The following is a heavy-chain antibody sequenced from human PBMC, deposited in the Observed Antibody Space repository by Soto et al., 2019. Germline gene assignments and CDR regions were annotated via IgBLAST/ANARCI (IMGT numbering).Heavy chain of an antibody. J-gene: IGHJ3*02. CDR2: IIPIFGTA. V-gene: IGHV1-69*01. D-gene: IGHD3-22*01. CDR1: GGTFSSYA. Sequence: QVQLVQSGAEVKKPGSSVKVSCKASGGTFSSYAISWVRQTPGQGLEWMGGIIPIFGTANYAQKFQGRVTITADESTSTAYMELNSLRSEDTAVYDCAREREGYYYDSSGYPKNDAFDIWGQGTMVTVSS. CDR3: AREREGYYYDSSGYPKNDAFDI.